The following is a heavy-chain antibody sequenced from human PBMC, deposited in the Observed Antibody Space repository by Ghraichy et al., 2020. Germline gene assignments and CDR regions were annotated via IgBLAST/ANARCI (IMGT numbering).Heavy chain of an antibody. J-gene: IGHJ4*02. V-gene: IGHV3-23*01. Sequence: GGSLRLSCAASGFSFDNYAMNWVRQAPGKGLEWVSLISSSGGHIYYADSMKGRFTISRDNTKNTLYLQMNNLRAEDTAIYYCAKDSSTYGYGNLDFWGQGTLVTVSS. CDR2: ISSSGGHI. CDR1: GFSFDNYA. CDR3: AKDSSTYGYGNLDF. D-gene: IGHD5-18*01.